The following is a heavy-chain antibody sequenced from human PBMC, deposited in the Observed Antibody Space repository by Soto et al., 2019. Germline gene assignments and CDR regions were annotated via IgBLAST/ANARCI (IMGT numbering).Heavy chain of an antibody. CDR3: VRGGVY. CDR1: GFTFSNYE. V-gene: IGHV3-48*03. D-gene: IGHD2-8*01. J-gene: IGHJ4*02. Sequence: GGSLRLSCGAPGFTFSNYEMNWVRQAPGKGLEWVSYISSSGSTMYYADSVKGRFTISRDNAKNSLYLQMSSLKVEDTAVYYCVRGGVYWGQGTLVTVS. CDR2: ISSSGSTM.